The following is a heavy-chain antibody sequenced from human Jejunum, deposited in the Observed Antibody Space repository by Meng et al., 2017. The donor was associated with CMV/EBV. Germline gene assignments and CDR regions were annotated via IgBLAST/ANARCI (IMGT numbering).Heavy chain of an antibody. CDR1: GGSISGNY. CDR3: ARDNRGMDV. CDR2: IYYSGST. V-gene: IGHV4-59*13. Sequence: SLTCTVSGGSISGNYWSWIRQPPGKGLEWIGYIYYSGSTKYNPSLKSRVTMSVDTSKSQFSLKVTSVTAADTAMYYCARDNRGMDVWGQGTTVTVSS. J-gene: IGHJ6*02.